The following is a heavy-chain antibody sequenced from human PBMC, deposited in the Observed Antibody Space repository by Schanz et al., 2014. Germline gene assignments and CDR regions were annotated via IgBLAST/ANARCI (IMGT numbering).Heavy chain of an antibody. CDR3: ARDGHSSNWRSYFFYGLDV. CDR2: INPNSGGT. D-gene: IGHD6-13*01. V-gene: IGHV1-2*06. Sequence: QVQLVQSGAEVKKPGASVKVSCKASGYTFTGHYMHWVRQAPGQGLEGMGRINPNSGGTNYAQKFQGRVTMTWDTSPSTAYMELRRLRSDDTAIYYCARDGHSSNWRSYFFYGLDVWGQGTTVTVSS. CDR1: GYTFTGHY. J-gene: IGHJ6*02.